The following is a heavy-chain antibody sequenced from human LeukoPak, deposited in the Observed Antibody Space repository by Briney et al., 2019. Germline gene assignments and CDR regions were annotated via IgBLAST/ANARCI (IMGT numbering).Heavy chain of an antibody. CDR1: GYTVTGYY. Sequence: ASVKVSCKASGYTVTGYYMHWVRQAPGHGLEWMGWINPNSGGTKDAPKFQGRVTMTRDTSISTGYMELSRLRSDDTAVYYCARIDAGTYYDFWSGYYFDYWGQGNLVTVSS. J-gene: IGHJ4*02. CDR3: ARIDAGTYYDFWSGYYFDY. CDR2: INPNSGGT. D-gene: IGHD3-3*01. V-gene: IGHV1-2*02.